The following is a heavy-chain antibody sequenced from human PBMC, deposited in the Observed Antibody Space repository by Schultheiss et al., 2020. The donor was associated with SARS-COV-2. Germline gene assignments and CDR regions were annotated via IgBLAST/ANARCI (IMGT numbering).Heavy chain of an antibody. D-gene: IGHD2-2*01. CDR3: ARYCSSTSLSDPRRYIDV. CDR2: IYYSGST. V-gene: IGHV4-59*01. J-gene: IGHJ6*03. CDR1: GGSISSYY. Sequence: SETLSLTCTVSGGSISSYYWSWIRQPPGKGLEWIGYIYYSGSTNYNPSLKSRVTISVDTSKNQFSLKLSSVTAADTAVYYCARYCSSTSLSDPRRYIDVWGKGTTVTVSS.